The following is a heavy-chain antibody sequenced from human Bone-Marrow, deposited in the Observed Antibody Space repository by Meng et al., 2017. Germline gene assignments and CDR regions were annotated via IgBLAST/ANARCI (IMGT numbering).Heavy chain of an antibody. CDR3: AREPKGWFGTAGGFDP. D-gene: IGHD3-10*01. CDR1: GYSITGSYN. CDR2: IYQSGST. V-gene: IGHV4-38-2*02. J-gene: IGHJ5*02. Sequence: GSLRLSCAVSGYSITGSYNWGWIRQSPGKGLEWIGSIYQSGSTYYNPSLKSRVTISVDTSKNQFSLKLSSVTAADTAVYYCAREPKGWFGTAGGFDPWGQGTLVTVSS.